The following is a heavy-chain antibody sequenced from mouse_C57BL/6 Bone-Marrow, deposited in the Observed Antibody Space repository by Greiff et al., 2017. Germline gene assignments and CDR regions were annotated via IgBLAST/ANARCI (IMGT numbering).Heavy chain of an antibody. Sequence: VQLQESGAELVRPGASVTLSCKASGYTFTDYEMHWVKQTPVHGLEWIGALDPETGGTAYNQKFQGKAILTADKYSSTAYMELRSLTSEDSAVYYCTRPTTVQFAYWGQGTLVTVSA. D-gene: IGHD1-1*01. V-gene: IGHV1-15*01. CDR2: LDPETGGT. CDR1: GYTFTDYE. CDR3: TRPTTVQFAY. J-gene: IGHJ3*01.